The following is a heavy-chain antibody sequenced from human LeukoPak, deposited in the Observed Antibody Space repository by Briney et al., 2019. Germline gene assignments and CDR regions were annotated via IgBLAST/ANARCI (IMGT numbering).Heavy chain of an antibody. V-gene: IGHV3-23*01. CDR1: GFTFSSYA. D-gene: IGHD5/OR15-5a*01. CDR3: AKGSSSVWPYYFDY. CDR2: ITGSAGGT. J-gene: IGHJ4*02. Sequence: GGSLRPSCAASGFTFSSYAMGWVRQAPGKGLEWVSAITGSAGGTYYADSVKGRSAISRDNSKNTLYPDMNSLRAEDTAVYYCAKGSSSVWPYYFDYWGQGALVTASS.